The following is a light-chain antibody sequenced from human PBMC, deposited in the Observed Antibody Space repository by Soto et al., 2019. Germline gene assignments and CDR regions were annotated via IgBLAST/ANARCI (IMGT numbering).Light chain of an antibody. CDR1: SSDVGSYNS. Sequence: QSALAQPASVSGCPGQSITISCTGTSSDVGSYNSVSWYQQYPGKAPTLMIHDVSNRPSGVSNRFSGSKSGNTASLTISGLQAEDEADYYCSSFTSSSSYVFGSGTKVTVL. CDR3: SSFTSSSSYV. J-gene: IGLJ1*01. V-gene: IGLV2-14*01. CDR2: DVS.